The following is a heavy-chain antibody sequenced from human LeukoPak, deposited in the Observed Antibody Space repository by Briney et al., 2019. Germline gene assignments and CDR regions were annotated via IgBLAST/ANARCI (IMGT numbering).Heavy chain of an antibody. CDR2: INPNSGGT. CDR1: GYTFTGYY. J-gene: IGHJ3*02. CDR3: ARRARLSGKHSPGAFDI. V-gene: IGHV1-2*02. D-gene: IGHD1-14*01. Sequence: ASVKVSCKASGYTFTGYYMHWVRQAPGQGLEWMGWINPNSGGTNYAQKFQGRVTMTRDTSISTAYMELSRLRSDDTAVYYCARRARLSGKHSPGAFDIWGQGTMVTVSS.